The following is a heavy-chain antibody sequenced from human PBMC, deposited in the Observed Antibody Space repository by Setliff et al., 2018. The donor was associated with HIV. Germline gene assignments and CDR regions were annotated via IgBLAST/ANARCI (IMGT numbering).Heavy chain of an antibody. CDR1: GGSISSGGYF. D-gene: IGHD4-17*01. J-gene: IGHJ5*02. Sequence: SETLSLTCTVSGGSISSGGYFWSWIRQHPGKGLEWIGYIYYSGITYYNPSLKSRVSVSVDTSKNQFSLNLSSVTAADTAVYYCALTDQRLRGWFDPWGRGTLVTVSS. CDR3: ALTDQRLRGWFDP. V-gene: IGHV4-31*03. CDR2: IYYSGIT.